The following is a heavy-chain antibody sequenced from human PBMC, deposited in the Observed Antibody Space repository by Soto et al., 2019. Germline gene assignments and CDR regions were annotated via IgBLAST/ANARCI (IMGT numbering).Heavy chain of an antibody. V-gene: IGHV4-30-4*01. J-gene: IGHJ5*02. CDR2: IYYSGST. CDR1: GGSISGGDYY. CDR3: ARVFRALYHDFWSGENWFDP. Sequence: SETLSLTCTVSGGSISGGDYYWSWIRQPPGKGLEWIGYIYYSGSTYYNPSLKSRVTISVDTSKNQFSLKLSSVTAADTAVYYCARVFRALYHDFWSGENWFDPWGQGTLVTVSS. D-gene: IGHD3-3*01.